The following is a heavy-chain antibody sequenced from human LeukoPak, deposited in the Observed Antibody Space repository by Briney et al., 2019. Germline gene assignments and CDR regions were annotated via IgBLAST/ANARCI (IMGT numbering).Heavy chain of an antibody. CDR1: GFIFNDYY. V-gene: IGHV3-11*01. CDR3: ARDYRCSSTSCKDRTFDY. D-gene: IGHD2-2*01. CDR2: ISSSGSII. J-gene: IGHJ4*02. Sequence: GGSLRLTCAASGFIFNDYYMSWIRQAPGKGLEWVSYISSSGSIIYYADSVKGRFAISRDNAKNTLYLQMNSLRVEDTAVYYCARDYRCSSTSCKDRTFDYWGQGTLVTVSS.